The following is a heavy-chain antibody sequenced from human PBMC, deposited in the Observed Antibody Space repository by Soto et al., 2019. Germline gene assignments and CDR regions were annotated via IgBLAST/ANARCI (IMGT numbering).Heavy chain of an antibody. CDR3: AREMVAATSLGPADY. J-gene: IGHJ4*02. Sequence: QVQLVQSGAEVKKPGSSVKVSCKASGGTFSSYTISWVRQAPGQGLEWMGRIIPILGIANYAQKFQGRVTITADKATSTAYMELSSLRSEDTAVYYCAREMVAATSLGPADYWGQGTLVTVSS. D-gene: IGHD2-15*01. CDR2: IIPILGIA. V-gene: IGHV1-69*08. CDR1: GGTFSSYT.